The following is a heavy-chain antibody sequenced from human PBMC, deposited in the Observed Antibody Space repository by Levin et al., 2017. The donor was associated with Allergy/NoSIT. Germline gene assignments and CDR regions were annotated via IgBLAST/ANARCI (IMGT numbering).Heavy chain of an antibody. D-gene: IGHD5-18*01. CDR3: ARPLGEYTYGFDY. Sequence: ESLKISCTVSGGSISSSSYYWGWIRQPPGKGLEWIGSIYYTGSTYYKPSLKSRITISVDRSKNHFSLKLTSVTAADTAVYYCARPLGEYTYGFDYWGQGILVTVSS. CDR2: IYYTGST. CDR1: GGSISSSSYY. J-gene: IGHJ4*02. V-gene: IGHV4-39*02.